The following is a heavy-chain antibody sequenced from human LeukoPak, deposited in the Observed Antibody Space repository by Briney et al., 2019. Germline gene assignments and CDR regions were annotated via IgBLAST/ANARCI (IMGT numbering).Heavy chain of an antibody. CDR1: GFNFDNFA. J-gene: IGHJ4*02. CDR3: AERDAVGLDY. CDR2: IVFAGSHK. V-gene: IGHV3-30*04. D-gene: IGHD3-16*01. Sequence: PGKSLTLSCVVSGFNFDNFAMHWVRQPLGKGLEWVALIVFAGSHKVYADSVRGRFTISRDSSKNTVYLQMNSLRTDDTAVYYCAERDAVGLDYWGQGTLVTVSS.